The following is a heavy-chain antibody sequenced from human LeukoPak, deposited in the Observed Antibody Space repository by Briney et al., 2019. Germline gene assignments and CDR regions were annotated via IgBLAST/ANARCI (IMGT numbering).Heavy chain of an antibody. D-gene: IGHD4-17*01. J-gene: IGHJ4*02. Sequence: GGSLRLSCAASGFTFSNYWMHWVRQAPGKGLVWVSRINSDGSSTTSADPVKGRFTISRDNAKNTLYLQMNSLRAEDTAAYYCAKGGATVIDYWGQGTLVTVSS. V-gene: IGHV3-74*01. CDR2: INSDGSST. CDR3: AKGGATVIDY. CDR1: GFTFSNYW.